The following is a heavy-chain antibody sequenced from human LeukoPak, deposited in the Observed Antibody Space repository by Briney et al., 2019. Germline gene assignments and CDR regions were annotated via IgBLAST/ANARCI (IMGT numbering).Heavy chain of an antibody. J-gene: IGHJ4*02. CDR3: ARFRTWGDKAFDY. D-gene: IGHD2-21*02. Sequence: GGSLRLSCAASGFTFNAFGMNWVRKAPGKGLEWVSYIGTTSGAIYYADSVKGRFTISRDSAKNSLYLQMNSLRAEDTAVYYCARFRTWGDKAFDYWGQGTLVTVSS. CDR1: GFTFNAFG. V-gene: IGHV3-48*01. CDR2: IGTTSGAI.